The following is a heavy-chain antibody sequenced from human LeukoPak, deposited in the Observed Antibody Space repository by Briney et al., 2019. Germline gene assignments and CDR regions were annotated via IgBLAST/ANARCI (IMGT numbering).Heavy chain of an antibody. V-gene: IGHV4-59*01. Sequence: PSETLSLTCTVSGGSISSYYWSWIRQPPGKGLEWIGYIYYSGSTNYNPSLKSRVTISVDTSKNQFSLKLSSVTAADTAVYYCARRNPGGYYYDSSGYEDYWGQGTLVTVSS. D-gene: IGHD3-22*01. CDR3: ARRNPGGYYYDSSGYEDY. CDR2: IYYSGST. J-gene: IGHJ4*02. CDR1: GGSISSYY.